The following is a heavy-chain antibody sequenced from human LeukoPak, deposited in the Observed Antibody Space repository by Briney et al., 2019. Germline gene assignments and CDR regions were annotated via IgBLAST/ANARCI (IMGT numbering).Heavy chain of an antibody. CDR2: ISSSSSTI. CDR3: ARGGACQLRFLEWLCSAFDI. Sequence: QPGGSLRLSCAASGFTFSSYSVNWVRQAPGKGLEWVSYISSSSSTIYYADSVKGRFTISRDNAKNSLYLQMNSLRAEDTAVYYCARGGACQLRFLEWLCSAFDIWGQGTMVTVSS. CDR1: GFTFSSYS. V-gene: IGHV3-48*04. J-gene: IGHJ3*02. D-gene: IGHD3-3*01.